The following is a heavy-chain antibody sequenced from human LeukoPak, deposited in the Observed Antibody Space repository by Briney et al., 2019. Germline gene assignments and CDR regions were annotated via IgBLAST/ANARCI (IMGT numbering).Heavy chain of an antibody. V-gene: IGHV3-43*02. Sequence: GGSLRLSCVAGGLTIADFAMHWVRQAPGKGLEWVSLISGDGVSTFYADSVKGRFSISRDNSKNSLSLEMNSLRTEDTAMYYCARESGKFDYWGQGTLVAVSS. J-gene: IGHJ4*02. CDR3: ARESGKFDY. CDR1: GLTIADFA. CDR2: ISGDGVST.